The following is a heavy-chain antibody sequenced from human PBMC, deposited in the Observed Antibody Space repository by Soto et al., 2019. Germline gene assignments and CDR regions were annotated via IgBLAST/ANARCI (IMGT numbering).Heavy chain of an antibody. D-gene: IGHD3-16*01. J-gene: IGHJ6*02. CDR3: AKEKEGGAGMDV. Sequence: QVQLVESGGGVVQPGRSLRLSCAASGFTFSSYGMHWVRQAPGKGLEWVAVISYDGSTKYYADSVKGRFTISRDNSKNTLYPQMNSRGAEDTAVYYCAKEKEGGAGMDVWGQGITVTVSS. CDR1: GFTFSSYG. CDR2: ISYDGSTK. V-gene: IGHV3-30*18.